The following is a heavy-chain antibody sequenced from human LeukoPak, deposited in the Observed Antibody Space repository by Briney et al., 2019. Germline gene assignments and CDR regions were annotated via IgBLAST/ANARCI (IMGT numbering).Heavy chain of an antibody. V-gene: IGHV1-46*01. CDR3: ARTYSSSWSYCDS. J-gene: IGHJ4*02. D-gene: IGHD6-13*01. CDR2: INPSSGST. Sequence: ASVKVSCKASGSTFTRYYIHWVRQAPGQGLDWMGMINPSSGSTRFAQMFQDRVTMTRDTSTSAVSMDLSSLTSDDTAMYYCARTYSSSWSYCDSWGQGTLVTVSS. CDR1: GSTFTRYY.